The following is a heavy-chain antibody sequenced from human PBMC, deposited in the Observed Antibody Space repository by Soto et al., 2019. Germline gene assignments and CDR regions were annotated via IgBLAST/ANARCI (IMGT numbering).Heavy chain of an antibody. CDR1: GGSFSGYY. CDR2: INHSGST. J-gene: IGHJ4*02. Sequence: QVQLQQWGAGLLKPSETLSLTCAVYGGSFSGYYWCWIRQPPGKGLEWIGEINHSGSTNYNPSLKRRVTISVNTYKNQFSRKLSSVTAADTAVYYCARPQGPRDYWGQGTLVTVSS. CDR3: ARPQGPRDY. V-gene: IGHV4-34*01.